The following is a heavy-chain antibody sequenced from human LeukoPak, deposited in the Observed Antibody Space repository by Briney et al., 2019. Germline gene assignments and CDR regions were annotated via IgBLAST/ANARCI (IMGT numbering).Heavy chain of an antibody. J-gene: IGHJ4*02. CDR1: GFIFTKAW. CDR3: NTDEGLASWPMFSY. Sequence: GGSLRLSCAASGFIFTKAWTSWVRQAPGKGLEWVGRIKSKSDGGTIDYASPVKGRFTISRDDSKNTLYLQMSSLKTEDTAVYYCNTDEGLASWPMFSYWGQGTQVTVSS. CDR2: IKSKSDGGTI. V-gene: IGHV3-15*01. D-gene: IGHD3-10*01.